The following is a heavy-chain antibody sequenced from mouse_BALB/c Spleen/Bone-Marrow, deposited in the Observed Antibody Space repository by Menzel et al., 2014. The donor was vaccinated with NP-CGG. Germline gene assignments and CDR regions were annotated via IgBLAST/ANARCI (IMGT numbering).Heavy chain of an antibody. D-gene: IGHD1-1*01. V-gene: IGHV3-5*02. Sequence: EVKLQESGPGLVKPSQTVSLTCTVTGISITTGNYRWSWIRQFPGNKLEWIGYIYYSGTITYNPSLTSRTTITRGTSKNQFFLEMNSLTAEDTATYYCARYLGAYFDYWGQGTTLTVSS. J-gene: IGHJ2*01. CDR1: GISITTGNYR. CDR3: ARYLGAYFDY. CDR2: IYYSGTI.